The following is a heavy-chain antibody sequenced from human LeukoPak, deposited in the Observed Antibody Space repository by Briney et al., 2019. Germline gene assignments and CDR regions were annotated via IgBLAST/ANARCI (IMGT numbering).Heavy chain of an antibody. CDR3: ASAPLSGSYYYYGMDV. CDR2: IYYSGST. V-gene: IGHV4-39*07. D-gene: IGHD1-26*01. J-gene: IGHJ6*02. CDR1: GGSISSSSYY. Sequence: PSETLSLTCTVSGGSISSSSYYWGWIRQPPGKGLEWIGSIYYSGSTYYNPSLKSRVTISVDTSKNQFSLKLTSVTAADTAVYYCASAPLSGSYYYYGMDVWGQGNTVTVSS.